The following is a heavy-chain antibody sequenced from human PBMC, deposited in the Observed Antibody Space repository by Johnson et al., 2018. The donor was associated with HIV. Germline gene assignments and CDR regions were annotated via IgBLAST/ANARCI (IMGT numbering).Heavy chain of an antibody. CDR2: ISYDGSNK. CDR1: GLTFSHYP. CDR3: ARSMRGAFDV. J-gene: IGHJ3*01. D-gene: IGHD3-10*01. Sequence: HVQLVESGGGVVQPGTSLRLSCAASGLTFSHYPMHWVRQAPGKGLEWVAVISYDGSNKYYADSVKGRFTISRDNSKNTLYLQMNSLRAEDTAVYYCARSMRGAFDVWGQGTMVTVSS. V-gene: IGHV3-30*04.